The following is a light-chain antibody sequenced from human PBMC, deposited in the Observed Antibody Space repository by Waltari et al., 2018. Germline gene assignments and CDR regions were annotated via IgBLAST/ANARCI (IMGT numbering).Light chain of an antibody. J-gene: IGLJ2*01. V-gene: IGLV2-8*01. Sequence: QSALTQPPSASGSPGQSVTISCTGTSSDIGGYPYVSWYQQHPGEAPKLIIFEASKRSSGVPGRFSGSKAGNTASLTVSGLQADDETDYYCSSYAGSHTVLLFGGGTKLTVL. CDR2: EAS. CDR1: SSDIGGYPY. CDR3: SSYAGSHTVLL.